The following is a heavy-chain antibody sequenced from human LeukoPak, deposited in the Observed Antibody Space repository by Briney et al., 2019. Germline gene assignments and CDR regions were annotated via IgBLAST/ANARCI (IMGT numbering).Heavy chain of an antibody. CDR2: INHSGST. CDR3: ARAFNWAFDI. J-gene: IGHJ3*02. D-gene: IGHD7-27*01. V-gene: IGHV4-34*01. Sequence: SETLSLTCAVYGGSFSGYYWSWIRQPPGKGLEWIGEINHSGSTNYNPSLKSRVTISVDTSKNQFSLKLSAVTAADTAVYYCARAFNWAFDIWGQGTMVTVSS. CDR1: GGSFSGYY.